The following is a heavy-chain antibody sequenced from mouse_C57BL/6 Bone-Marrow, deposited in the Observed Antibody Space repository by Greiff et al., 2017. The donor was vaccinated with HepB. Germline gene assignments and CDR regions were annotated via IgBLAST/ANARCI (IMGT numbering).Heavy chain of an antibody. CDR2: IYPGDGDT. CDR1: GYAFSSYW. CDR3: VGLRRRAMDY. Sequence: QVQLQQSGAELVKPGASVKISCKASGYAFSSYWMNWVKQRPGKGLEWIGQIYPGDGDTNYNGKFKGKATLTADKSSSTAYMQLSSLTSEDTAIYYCVGLRRRAMDYWGQGTSVTVSS. J-gene: IGHJ4*01. V-gene: IGHV1-80*01. D-gene: IGHD2-12*01.